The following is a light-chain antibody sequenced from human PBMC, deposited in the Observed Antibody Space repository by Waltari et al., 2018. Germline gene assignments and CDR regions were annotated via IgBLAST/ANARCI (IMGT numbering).Light chain of an antibody. CDR1: SLRRYS. Sequence: SSELTQDPTVSVALGQTVRITCQGDSLRRYSASWYQKRPGQAPVCVFYGQDNRPSGIPDRFSGSTSGDTDTLTITGTQAEDEADYYCLSRDISSTRFFGGGTRLTV. J-gene: IGLJ2*01. CDR3: LSRDISSTRF. V-gene: IGLV3-19*01. CDR2: GQD.